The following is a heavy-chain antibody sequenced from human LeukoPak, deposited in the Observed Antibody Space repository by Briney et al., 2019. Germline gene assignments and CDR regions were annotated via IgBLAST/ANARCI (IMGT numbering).Heavy chain of an antibody. CDR2: IIPIFGTA. V-gene: IGHV1-69*01. CDR1: GGTFSSYA. Sequence: SVKVSCKASGGTFSSYAISWVRQAPGQGLEWVGGIIPIFGTANYAQKFQGRVTITADESTSTAYMELSSLRSEDTAVYYCARVVYDILTGYYYSFDYWGQGTLVTVSS. CDR3: ARVVYDILTGYYYSFDY. D-gene: IGHD3-9*01. J-gene: IGHJ4*02.